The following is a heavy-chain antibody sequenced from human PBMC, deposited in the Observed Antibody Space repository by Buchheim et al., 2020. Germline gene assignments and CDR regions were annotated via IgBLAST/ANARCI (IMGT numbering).Heavy chain of an antibody. J-gene: IGHJ4*02. Sequence: EVQLVESGGGLAQPGGSLRLSCAASGFTVSSNYMSWVRQAPGKGLEWVSVIYSGGSTYYADSVKGRFTISRDNSKNTLYLQMNSLRAEDTAVYYCARTNAGYCSGGSCQIDYWGQGTL. CDR2: IYSGGST. CDR1: GFTVSSNY. D-gene: IGHD2-15*01. V-gene: IGHV3-66*01. CDR3: ARTNAGYCSGGSCQIDY.